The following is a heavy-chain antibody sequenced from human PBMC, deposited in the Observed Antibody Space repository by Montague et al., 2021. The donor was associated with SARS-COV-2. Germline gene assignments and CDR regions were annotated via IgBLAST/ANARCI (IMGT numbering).Heavy chain of an antibody. Sequence: SLRLSCAASGFTFSSYEMNWVRQVPGKGLEWVSFISVGSGPIFYADSVKGRFTISRDDAKSSLYLQMNSLRAEDTAFYYCARDRGGYEPIFFDFWGQGVLVTVSS. CDR3: ARDRGGYEPIFFDF. D-gene: IGHD5-12*01. V-gene: IGHV3-48*03. CDR2: ISVGSGPI. J-gene: IGHJ4*02. CDR1: GFTFSSYE.